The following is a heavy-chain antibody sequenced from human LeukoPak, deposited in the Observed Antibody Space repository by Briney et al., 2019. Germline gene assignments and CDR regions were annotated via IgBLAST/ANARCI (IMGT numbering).Heavy chain of an antibody. CDR2: IIPIFGTA. Sequence: SVKVSCKASGGTFSSYAISWVRQAPGQGLEWMGRIIPIFGTANYAQKFQGRVTITTDESTSTAYMELSSMRSEDTAVYYCARGGSSGFDYWGQGTLVTVSS. V-gene: IGHV1-69*05. CDR3: ARGGSSGFDY. CDR1: GGTFSSYA. D-gene: IGHD3-22*01. J-gene: IGHJ4*02.